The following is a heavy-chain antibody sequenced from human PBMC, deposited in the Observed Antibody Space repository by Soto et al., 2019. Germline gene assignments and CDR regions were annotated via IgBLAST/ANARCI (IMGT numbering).Heavy chain of an antibody. CDR1: GFTFSSYS. J-gene: IGHJ5*02. Sequence: EVQLVESGGGLVKPGGSLRLSCAASGFTFSSYSMNWVRQAPGKGLEWVSSISSSSSYIYYADSVKGRFTISRDNAKNSLYLQMNSLRAEDTAVYYCARDRIGRITLNWFDPWGQGTLVTVSS. V-gene: IGHV3-21*01. CDR2: ISSSSSYI. CDR3: ARDRIGRITLNWFDP. D-gene: IGHD3-10*01.